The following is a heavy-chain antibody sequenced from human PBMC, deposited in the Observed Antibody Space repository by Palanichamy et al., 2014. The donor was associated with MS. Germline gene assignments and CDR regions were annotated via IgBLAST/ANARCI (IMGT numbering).Heavy chain of an antibody. CDR2: ISGGGGT. D-gene: IGHD6-6*01. J-gene: IGHJ2*01. V-gene: IGHV3-23*01. CDR1: GFXFSSQD. Sequence: EVQLLESGGNLVQPGGSLRLSCVASGFXFSSQDMTWVRQAPGKGLEWVSSISGGGGTTYADSVKGRFTTSRDNSMSTLYLQMNSLRAEDTAIYYCAKSIPSWNFDLWGRGTLVTVSS. CDR3: AKSIPSWNFDL.